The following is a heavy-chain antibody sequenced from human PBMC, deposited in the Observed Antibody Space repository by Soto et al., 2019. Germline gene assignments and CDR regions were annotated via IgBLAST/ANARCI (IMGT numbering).Heavy chain of an antibody. CDR3: ARPNAYGSSWYNYYGMDV. D-gene: IGHD6-13*01. J-gene: IGHJ6*02. CDR1: GYSFSSFY. CDR2: IYPGDSET. Sequence: EVQLLQSGAEVRKPGESLKISCVGSGYSFSSFYIGWVRQMPGKGLEWMGLIYPGDSETRYRPSFQGQVTISADKSKNTVYLQWSSLKASDTAIYYCARPNAYGSSWYNYYGMDVWGQGNPLIVS. V-gene: IGHV5-51*01.